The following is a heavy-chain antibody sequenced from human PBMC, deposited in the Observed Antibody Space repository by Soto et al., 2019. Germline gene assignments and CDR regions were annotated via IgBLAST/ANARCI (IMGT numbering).Heavy chain of an antibody. CDR1: GFTFSSYS. V-gene: IGHV3-21*01. CDR2: ISSSSSYI. J-gene: IGHJ6*03. CDR3: ARDERLGELLYLNYYYYMDV. Sequence: GGSLRLSCAASGFTFSSYSMNWVRQAPGKGLEWVSSISSSSSYIYYADSVKGRFTISRDNAKNSLYLQMNSLRAEDTAVYYCARDERLGELLYLNYYYYMDVWGKGTTVTVSS. D-gene: IGHD3-10*01.